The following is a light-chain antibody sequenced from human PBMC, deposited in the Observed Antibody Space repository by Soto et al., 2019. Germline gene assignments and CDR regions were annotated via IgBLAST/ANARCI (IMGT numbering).Light chain of an antibody. CDR2: DVS. V-gene: IGLV2-14*01. J-gene: IGLJ1*01. CDR1: SSDVGGYNY. Sequence: QSVLTRPASVSGSPGQSITISCTGTSSDVGGYNYVSWYQRHSGKAPKLMIYDVSNRPSGVSNRFSGSKSGNTASLTISGLQAEDEADYYCGSYASSSTLYVFGTGTKVTVL. CDR3: GSYASSSTLYV.